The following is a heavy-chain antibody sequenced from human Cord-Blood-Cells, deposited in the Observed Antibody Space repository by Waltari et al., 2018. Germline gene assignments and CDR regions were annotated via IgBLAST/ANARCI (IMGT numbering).Heavy chain of an antibody. D-gene: IGHD7-27*01. Sequence: EVQLVESGGGLVQPGGSLSLSCAASGFTFRRYWMSWVGQAPGKGLEWVANIKQDGSEKYYVDSVKGRFTISRDNAKNSLYLQMNSLRAEDTAVYYCALGRLGKGLFDYWGQGTLVTVSS. J-gene: IGHJ4*02. V-gene: IGHV3-7*01. CDR3: ALGRLGKGLFDY. CDR2: IKQDGSEK. CDR1: GFTFRRYW.